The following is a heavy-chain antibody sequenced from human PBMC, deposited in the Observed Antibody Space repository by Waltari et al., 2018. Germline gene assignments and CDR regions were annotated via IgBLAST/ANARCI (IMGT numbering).Heavy chain of an antibody. D-gene: IGHD6-13*01. CDR1: GFTFSSYS. V-gene: IGHV3-21*01. J-gene: IGHJ6*02. CDR2: ISSSSSYI. CDR3: AKVAPRTYRSPVPGRDYYYGMDV. Sequence: EVQLVESGGGLVKPGGSLRLSCAASGFTFSSYSMNWVRQAPGKGLEWVSSISSSSSYIYYADSVKGRFTIARDNAKNTLYLQMKRLRVEDTAVYYCAKVAPRTYRSPVPGRDYYYGMDVWGQGTTVTVFS.